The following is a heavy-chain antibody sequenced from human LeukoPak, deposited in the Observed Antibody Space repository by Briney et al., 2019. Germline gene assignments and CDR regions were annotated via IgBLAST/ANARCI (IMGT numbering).Heavy chain of an antibody. CDR1: GFILSDHY. Sequence: PGGSLRLSCAASGFILSDHYMDWVRQAPGKGLEWVGRERNIALSYTTDYAASVKGRFTISRDDSKKSLYLQMNSLKIEDTAVYFCARVYYESSGYYRYFDSWGQGTLVTVAS. J-gene: IGHJ4*02. CDR3: ARVYYESSGYYRYFDS. V-gene: IGHV3-72*01. D-gene: IGHD3-22*01. CDR2: ERNIALSYTT.